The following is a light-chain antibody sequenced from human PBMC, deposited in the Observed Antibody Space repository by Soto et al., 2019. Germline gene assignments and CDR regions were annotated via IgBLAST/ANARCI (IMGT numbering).Light chain of an antibody. CDR1: SSDVGGYDY. CDR3: CSYAGTYTFNVV. J-gene: IGLJ2*01. Sequence: QSLLTQPRSVSGSPGQSVTISCTGTSSDVGGYDYVSWYQKHPGKAPKLMIYDVSKRPSGVPDRFSASKSGDTASLTISGLQAEDEADYYCCSYAGTYTFNVVFGGGTKLTVL. V-gene: IGLV2-11*01. CDR2: DVS.